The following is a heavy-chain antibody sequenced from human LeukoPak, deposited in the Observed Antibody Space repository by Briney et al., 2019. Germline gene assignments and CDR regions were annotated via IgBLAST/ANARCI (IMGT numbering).Heavy chain of an antibody. CDR2: INPNSGGT. Sequence: ASVKVSCKASGYSFSDYYMQWVRQAPGQGLEWIGWINPNSGGTDYAQEFQGRVSLTRDTSIGTAYMEVSRLRSDDTAVYYCARPVVRGVIFDGMDVWGQGTTVTVSS. V-gene: IGHV1-2*02. D-gene: IGHD3-10*01. J-gene: IGHJ6*02. CDR1: GYSFSDYY. CDR3: ARPVVRGVIFDGMDV.